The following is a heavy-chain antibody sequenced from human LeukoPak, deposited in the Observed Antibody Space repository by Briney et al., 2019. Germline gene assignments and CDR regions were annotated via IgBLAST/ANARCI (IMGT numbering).Heavy chain of an antibody. CDR2: ISGSGGST. CDR1: GFTFSSYA. J-gene: IGHJ3*02. Sequence: GGSLRLSCAASGFTFSSYAMSWVRQAPGKGLEWVSAISGSGGSTYYADSVKGRFTISRDNSKNTLYLQMNSLRAEDTAVYYCAKGYYGSGSYYNPDYDAFDIWGQGTMVTVSS. D-gene: IGHD3-10*01. CDR3: AKGYYGSGSYYNPDYDAFDI. V-gene: IGHV3-23*01.